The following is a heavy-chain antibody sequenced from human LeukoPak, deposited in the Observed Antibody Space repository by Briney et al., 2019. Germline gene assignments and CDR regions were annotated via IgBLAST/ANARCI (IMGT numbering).Heavy chain of an antibody. Sequence: GGSLRLSCAASGFTFSSYGMHWVRQAPGKGLEWVAVIWYGGSNKYYADSVKGRFTISRDNSKNTLYLQMNSLRAEDTAVYYCAREAGGTLAREGYYFDYWGQGTLVTVSS. D-gene: IGHD6-13*01. CDR3: AREAGGTLAREGYYFDY. CDR1: GFTFSSYG. V-gene: IGHV3-33*08. CDR2: IWYGGSNK. J-gene: IGHJ4*02.